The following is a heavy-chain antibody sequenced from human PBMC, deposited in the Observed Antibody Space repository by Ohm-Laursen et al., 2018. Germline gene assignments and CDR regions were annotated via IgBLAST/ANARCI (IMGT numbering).Heavy chain of an antibody. V-gene: IGHV1-46*01. CDR2: INPSGGST. CDR3: ARSKDRGNYYDSSGPFDP. CDR1: GYTFTSYY. D-gene: IGHD3-22*01. J-gene: IGHJ5*02. Sequence: ASVKVSCKASGYTFTSYYMHWVRQAPGQGLEWMGIINPSGGSTSYAQKFQGRVTMTRDTSTSTVYMELSSLRSEDTAVYYCARSKDRGNYYDSSGPFDPWGQGTLVTVSS.